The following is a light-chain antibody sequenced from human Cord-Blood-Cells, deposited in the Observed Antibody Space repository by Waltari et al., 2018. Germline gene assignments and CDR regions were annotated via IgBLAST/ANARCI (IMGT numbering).Light chain of an antibody. J-gene: IGLJ3*02. Sequence: QSALTQPASVSGSPGQSITISCPGTSSDVGGYNYVPWYQQHPGKAPKLMIYEVSNRPSGVSNRFSGSKSGNTASLTISGLQAEDEADYYCSSYTSSSTPNWVFGGGTKLTVL. V-gene: IGLV2-14*01. CDR1: SSDVGGYNY. CDR3: SSYTSSSTPNWV. CDR2: EVS.